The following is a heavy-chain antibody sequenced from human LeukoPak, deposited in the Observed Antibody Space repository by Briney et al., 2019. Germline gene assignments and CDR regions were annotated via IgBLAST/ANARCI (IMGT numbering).Heavy chain of an antibody. J-gene: IGHJ4*02. CDR3: ATDLAVATGDY. CDR2: MNPNSGNT. V-gene: IGHV1-8*01. Sequence: ASVKVSCKASGYTFTSYDINWVRQATGQGLEWMGWMNPNSGNTGYAQKFPGRVTMTRNTSISTAYMELSSLRSEDTAVYYCATDLAVATGDYWGQGTLVTVSS. CDR1: GYTFTSYD. D-gene: IGHD2-15*01.